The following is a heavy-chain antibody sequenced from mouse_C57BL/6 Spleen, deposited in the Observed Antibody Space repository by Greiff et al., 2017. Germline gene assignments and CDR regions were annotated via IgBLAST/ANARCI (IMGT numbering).Heavy chain of an antibody. D-gene: IGHD2-5*01. V-gene: IGHV5-4*01. CDR3: ARDRGNYSNPFAY. CDR2: ISDGGSYT. J-gene: IGHJ3*01. Sequence: VQLKESGGGLVKPGGSLKLSCAASGFTFSSYAMSWVRQTPEKRLEWVATISDGGSYTYYPDNVKGRFTISRDNAKNNLYLQMSHLKSEDTAMYYCARDRGNYSNPFAYWGQGTLVTVSA. CDR1: GFTFSSYA.